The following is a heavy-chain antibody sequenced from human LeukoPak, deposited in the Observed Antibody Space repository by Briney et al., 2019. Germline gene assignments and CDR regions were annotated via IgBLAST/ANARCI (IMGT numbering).Heavy chain of an antibody. CDR1: GFTFSDYY. J-gene: IGHJ4*02. CDR3: ARDVDDYGDYVGVDY. Sequence: GGSLRLSCAASGFTFSDYYMSWIRQAPGKGLEWVSYISSSGSTIYYADSVKGRFTISRDNAKNSLYLQMNSLRVEDTAVYYCARDVDDYGDYVGVDYWGQGTLVTVSS. V-gene: IGHV3-11*04. D-gene: IGHD4-17*01. CDR2: ISSSGSTI.